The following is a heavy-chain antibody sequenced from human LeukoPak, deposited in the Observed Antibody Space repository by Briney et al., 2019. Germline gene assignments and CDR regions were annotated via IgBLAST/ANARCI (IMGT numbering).Heavy chain of an antibody. CDR3: AKDLRGYSYGRIFDY. V-gene: IGHV3-23*01. CDR1: GFTFSSYA. J-gene: IGHJ4*02. D-gene: IGHD5-18*01. CDR2: ISGSGGST. Sequence: GGSLRLSCAASGFTFSSYAMSWVRQAPGKGLEWVSAISGSGGSTYYADSVKGRFTISRDNSKNTLYLQMNSLRAEDTAVYYCAKDLRGYSYGRIFDYWGQGTLVTVSS.